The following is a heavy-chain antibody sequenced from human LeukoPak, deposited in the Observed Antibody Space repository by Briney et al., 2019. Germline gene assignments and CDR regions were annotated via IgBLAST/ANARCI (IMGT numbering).Heavy chain of an antibody. CDR3: ARLLTHNSGWYRNAFDI. J-gene: IGHJ3*02. D-gene: IGHD6-19*01. CDR1: GYSFNSYW. Sequence: GESLKISCKGSGYSFNSYWIGWVRQMPGKGLEWMGIIYPGDSDTRDSPSFQGQVTISADESISTAYLQWSTLKASDTAMYYCARLLTHNSGWYRNAFDIWGQGTMVTVSS. V-gene: IGHV5-51*01. CDR2: IYPGDSDT.